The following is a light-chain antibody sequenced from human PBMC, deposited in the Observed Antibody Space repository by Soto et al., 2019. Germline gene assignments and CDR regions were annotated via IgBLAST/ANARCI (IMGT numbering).Light chain of an antibody. CDR2: DAS. CDR3: QQCNTYPRT. CDR1: QGISSA. Sequence: AIQLTQSPSSLSASVGDRVTITCRASQGISSALAWYKQKPGKAPNLLIYDASTLERGVPSRFSGSGSGTDFPLTISSLQPEDFATYYCQQCNTYPRTFGQGTNLEIK. V-gene: IGKV1-13*02. J-gene: IGKJ2*01.